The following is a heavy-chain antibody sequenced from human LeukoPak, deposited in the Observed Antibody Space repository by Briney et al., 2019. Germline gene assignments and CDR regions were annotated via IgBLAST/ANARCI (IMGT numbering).Heavy chain of an antibody. CDR2: INSDGSST. Sequence: GGSLRLSCAASGFTFSSYWMHGVRQAPGKGLVWVSRINSDGSSTSYADSVKGRFTISRDNAKNTLYLQMNSLRAEDTAVYYCARGENSSGSKYLDAFDIWGQGTMVTVSS. J-gene: IGHJ3*02. CDR1: GFTFSSYW. D-gene: IGHD3-22*01. CDR3: ARGENSSGSKYLDAFDI. V-gene: IGHV3-74*01.